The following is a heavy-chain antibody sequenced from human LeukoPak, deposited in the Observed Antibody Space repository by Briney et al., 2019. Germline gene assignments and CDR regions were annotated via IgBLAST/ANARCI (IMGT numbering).Heavy chain of an antibody. CDR1: GFTFSSYA. Sequence: GGSLRLSCVASGFTFSSYALNWVRQTPGKGLEWVSTISGSGASTYYADAVRGRFTISRDNSRNTLQLQMNSLRADDTAVYYCARDRYSSGWANAFDIWGQGTMVTVSS. V-gene: IGHV3-23*01. D-gene: IGHD6-19*01. CDR2: ISGSGAST. J-gene: IGHJ3*02. CDR3: ARDRYSSGWANAFDI.